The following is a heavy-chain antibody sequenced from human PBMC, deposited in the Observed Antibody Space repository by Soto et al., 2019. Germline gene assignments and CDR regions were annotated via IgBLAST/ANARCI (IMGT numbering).Heavy chain of an antibody. J-gene: IGHJ5*01. Sequence: SETLSLTCTVSGGSISAGIYYWGWIRQPPGKGLEWIGSIYHSGSTYYNPSLKSRVTISVDISNNQVSLHLNSVTPDDTAVYYCVRLIGNSWLDSWGQGTLVTVSS. V-gene: IGHV4-39*01. CDR2: IYHSGST. CDR1: GGSISAGIYY. CDR3: VRLIGNSWLDS.